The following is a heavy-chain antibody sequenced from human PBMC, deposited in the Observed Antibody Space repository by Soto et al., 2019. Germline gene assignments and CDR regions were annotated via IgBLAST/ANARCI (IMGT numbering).Heavy chain of an antibody. V-gene: IGHV4-31*03. Sequence: PSEALSLTCKVPGGSITGAYYWNWIRQHPGKGLEWIGSIHYRGTTDYNPSLKSRITISLDRSKNQFALKLSSVTAADTAVYYCARVRDSFGLDVWGQGTTVTVSS. CDR1: GGSITGAYY. CDR3: ARVRDSFGLDV. J-gene: IGHJ6*02. CDR2: IHYRGTT. D-gene: IGHD2-15*01.